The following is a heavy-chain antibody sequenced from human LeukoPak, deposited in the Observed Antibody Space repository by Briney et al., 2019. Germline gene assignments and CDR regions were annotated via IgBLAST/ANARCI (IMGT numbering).Heavy chain of an antibody. D-gene: IGHD3-22*01. CDR2: INPNSGGT. CDR1: GYTFTGYY. Sequence: ASVKVSCKASGYTFTGYYMHWVRQAPGQGLEWMGWINPNSGGTNYAQKSQGRVTMTRDTSISTAYMELSRLRSEDTAVYYCARGGHRTYYYDSSRYYLDYWGQGTLVTVSS. J-gene: IGHJ4*02. CDR3: ARGGHRTYYYDSSRYYLDY. V-gene: IGHV1-2*02.